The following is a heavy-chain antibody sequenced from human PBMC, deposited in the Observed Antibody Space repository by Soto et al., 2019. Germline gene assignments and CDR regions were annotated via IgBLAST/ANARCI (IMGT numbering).Heavy chain of an antibody. CDR1: GYTFTSYG. CDR3: ARDTVSRKDHRKHEQTTVTTSYYGMDV. CDR2: ISAYNGNT. Sequence: ASVKVSCKASGYTFTSYGISWVRQAPGQGLEWMGRISAYNGNTNYAQKLQGRVTMTTDTSTSTAYMELRSLRSDDTAVYYCARDTVSRKDHRKHEQTTVTTSYYGMDVWGQGTTVTVSS. V-gene: IGHV1-18*01. J-gene: IGHJ6*02. D-gene: IGHD4-17*01.